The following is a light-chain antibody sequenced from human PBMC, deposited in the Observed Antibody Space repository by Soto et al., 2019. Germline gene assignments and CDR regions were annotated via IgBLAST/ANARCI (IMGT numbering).Light chain of an antibody. CDR1: SNDIGAYKY. CDR3: SSYTTGSTLYV. J-gene: IGLJ1*01. CDR2: EVS. Sequence: QSALTQPASVSGSPGQSITISCTGSSNDIGAYKYVSWYQQYPGKAPKLIIFEVSNRPSGVSNRFSGSKSGYTASLTIAGLQAEDEADYHCSSYTTGSTLYVFGGGTKVTV. V-gene: IGLV2-14*01.